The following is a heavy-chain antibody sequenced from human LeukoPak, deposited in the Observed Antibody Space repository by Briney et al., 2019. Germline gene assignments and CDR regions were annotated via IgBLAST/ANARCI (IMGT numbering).Heavy chain of an antibody. D-gene: IGHD6-13*01. CDR3: ARGIAAAYYYYGMDV. CDR1: GYTFTSYD. J-gene: IGHJ6*02. CDR2: MNPNSGNT. V-gene: IGHV1-8*01. Sequence: ASVKVSCKASGYTFTSYDINWVRQATGQGLEWMGWMNPNSGNTGYAQKFQGRVTMTRNTSISTAYMELSSLRSEDTAVYYCARGIAAAYYYYGMDVWGQGTTVTVSS.